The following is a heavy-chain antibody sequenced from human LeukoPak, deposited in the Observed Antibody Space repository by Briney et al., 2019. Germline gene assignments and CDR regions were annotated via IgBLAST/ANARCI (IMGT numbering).Heavy chain of an antibody. CDR3: ARDNVDRVWAVAGWFDP. Sequence: PSETLSLTCTVSGYSISSGYYWAWIRQPPGKGLERIGSIFHTGSTYHNPSLKSRVTISVDTSKNQFSLKLNSVTAADTAVYYCARDNVDRVWAVAGWFDPWGQGTLVTVSS. J-gene: IGHJ5*02. CDR2: IFHTGST. D-gene: IGHD6-19*01. CDR1: GYSISSGYY. V-gene: IGHV4-38-2*02.